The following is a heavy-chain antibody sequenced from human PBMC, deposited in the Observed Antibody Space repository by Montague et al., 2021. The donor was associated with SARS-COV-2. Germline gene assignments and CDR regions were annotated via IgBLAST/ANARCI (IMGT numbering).Heavy chain of an antibody. V-gene: IGHV3-30*04. CDR3: AREGYRSGSFYIDY. D-gene: IGHD1-26*01. Sequence: SLRLSCAASRLPFNGYAMHWVRQAPGKGLEWLTFISHDESNHRYADSVKGRFTISRDNSKNTLYQQMDSLRPEDTAAYYCAREGYRSGSFYIDYWGQGTLVTVSS. J-gene: IGHJ4*01. CDR1: RLPFNGYA. CDR2: ISHDESNH.